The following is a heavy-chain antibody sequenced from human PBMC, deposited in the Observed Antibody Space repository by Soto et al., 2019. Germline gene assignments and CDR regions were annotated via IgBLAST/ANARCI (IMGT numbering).Heavy chain of an antibody. J-gene: IGHJ4*02. Sequence: EVQLVESGGGLVQPGGSLRLSCAASGLPFSSYWMHWVRQAPGKGLVWVSRISSDGSTTSYADSVKGRFTISRDNAKNTLYLQMNSLRAEDTAVYYCTRDRNPYYFDSWGQGTLVTVSS. V-gene: IGHV3-74*01. CDR1: GLPFSSYW. CDR3: TRDRNPYYFDS. CDR2: ISSDGSTT. D-gene: IGHD1-1*01.